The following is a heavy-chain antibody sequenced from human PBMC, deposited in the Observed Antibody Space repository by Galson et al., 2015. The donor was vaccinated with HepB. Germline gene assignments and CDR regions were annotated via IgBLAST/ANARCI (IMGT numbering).Heavy chain of an antibody. CDR1: GFTFSSSW. D-gene: IGHD2-2*02. V-gene: IGHV3-74*03. J-gene: IGHJ4*02. Sequence: SLRLSCAASGFTFSSSWMHWVRQAPGEGPVWVSRMNSDGSTITYADSVKGRFTISRDNAENTLFLHMNSLRADDTAMYYCARAGEYRFDYWGQGTLVTVSS. CDR3: ARAGEYRFDY. CDR2: MNSDGSTI.